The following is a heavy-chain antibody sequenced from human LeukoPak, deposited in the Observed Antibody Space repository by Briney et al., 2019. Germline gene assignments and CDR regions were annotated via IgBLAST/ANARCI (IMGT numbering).Heavy chain of an antibody. D-gene: IGHD6-13*01. Sequence: GGSLRLSCAASGFTFSDYYMSWIRQAPGKGLEWVSDISSRGSTMFYADSVRGRFTISRDNAKNSLYLQMNSLRADDTAVYYCARVMEGVYSFDYWGQGTLVTVSS. J-gene: IGHJ4*02. CDR2: ISSRGSTM. CDR3: ARVMEGVYSFDY. V-gene: IGHV3-11*01. CDR1: GFTFSDYY.